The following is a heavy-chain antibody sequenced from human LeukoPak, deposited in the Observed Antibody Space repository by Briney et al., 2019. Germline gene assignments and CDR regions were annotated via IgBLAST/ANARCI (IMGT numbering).Heavy chain of an antibody. CDR3: ARNGQQWPVYSCDD. Sequence: GKSLRLSCAASGFNFSSFGMHWVRQASGKGLEWVAVIWYAGHNKYYADSMKGRFTISRDNSKNTLYLHMNSLRAEDTAVYYCARNGQQWPVYSCDDWGQGTLVTVSS. D-gene: IGHD6-19*01. CDR1: GFNFSSFG. V-gene: IGHV3-33*01. J-gene: IGHJ4*02. CDR2: IWYAGHNK.